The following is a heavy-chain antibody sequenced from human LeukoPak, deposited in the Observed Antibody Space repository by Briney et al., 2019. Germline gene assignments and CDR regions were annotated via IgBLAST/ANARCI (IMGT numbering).Heavy chain of an antibody. V-gene: IGHV4-39*01. J-gene: IGHJ4*02. Sequence: SSETLSLTCTVSGGSISSSSAYWGWIRQPPGKGLEWFGSIYYSKNTYYNPSLKSRVTISAETSKNQFSLTLGSVSATDTAVYYCVSPRGFSYGYFDYWGQGTLVTVSS. CDR3: VSPRGFSYGYFDY. CDR1: GGSISSSSAY. CDR2: IYYSKNT. D-gene: IGHD5-18*01.